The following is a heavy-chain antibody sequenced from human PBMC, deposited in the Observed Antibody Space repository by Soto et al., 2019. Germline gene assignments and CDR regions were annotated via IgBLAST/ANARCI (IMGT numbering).Heavy chain of an antibody. CDR1: GFIVSSYD. Sequence: GGSLRLYCAASGFIVSSYDMHMLRQVIGKRLEWVSAIGTAGATYYLESVKGRFTISRDNAKNSLYLQMNSLRAEDTAVYYCARDPERSYYYDSSGSLDYWGQGTLVTVSS. CDR3: ARDPERSYYYDSSGSLDY. D-gene: IGHD3-22*01. V-gene: IGHV3-13*04. J-gene: IGHJ4*02. CDR2: IGTAGAT.